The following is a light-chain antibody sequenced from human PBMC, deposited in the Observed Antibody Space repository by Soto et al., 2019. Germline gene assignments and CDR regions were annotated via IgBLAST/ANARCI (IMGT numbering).Light chain of an antibody. CDR1: QSIVRN. J-gene: IGKJ4*01. CDR2: TAS. CDR3: QQSHSSPLS. Sequence: IQMTQSPSSLSASVGDRVTITCRASQSIVRNLNWYQQKPGKAPELLIYTASNLESGVPSRFSGSGSGTDFALTISSLKPEDSAVYYCQQSHSSPLSFGGGTKVEFK. V-gene: IGKV1-39*01.